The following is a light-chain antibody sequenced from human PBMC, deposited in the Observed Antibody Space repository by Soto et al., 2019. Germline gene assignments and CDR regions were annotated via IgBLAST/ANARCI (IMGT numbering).Light chain of an antibody. Sequence: AVVTQPPSASGTPGQRVTLSCSGSSSNIGSKPVNWYQQLPGAAPKLLIHNTNQRPSGVPDRFSGSKSGTSASLAISGLQSDDEAHYYCAAWDDSLNGLVFGGGTQLTVL. V-gene: IGLV1-44*01. CDR2: NTN. CDR1: SSNIGSKP. J-gene: IGLJ2*01. CDR3: AAWDDSLNGLV.